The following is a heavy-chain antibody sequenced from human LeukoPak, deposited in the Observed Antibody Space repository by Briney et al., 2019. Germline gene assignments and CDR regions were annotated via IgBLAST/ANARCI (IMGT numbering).Heavy chain of an antibody. V-gene: IGHV3-7*03. D-gene: IGHD2-2*01. Sequence: PGGSLRLSCAASGFIFSNYWMSWVRQGPGEGLEWVANINQGGSEKYYVDSVKGRFTISRDNAKNSLDLQMNSLRVEETAIYYCARLVVPRGNRGWYYEHWGQGTLVTVSS. CDR2: INQGGSEK. J-gene: IGHJ4*02. CDR1: GFIFSNYW. CDR3: ARLVVPRGNRGWYYEH.